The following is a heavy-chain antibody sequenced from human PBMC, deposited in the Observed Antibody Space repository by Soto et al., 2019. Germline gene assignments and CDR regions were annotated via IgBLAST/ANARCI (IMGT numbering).Heavy chain of an antibody. CDR1: GFTFSNYW. CDR2: IKQDGSEK. J-gene: IGHJ4*02. CDR3: ARWGAAGFEY. V-gene: IGHV3-7*03. D-gene: IGHD6-13*01. Sequence: EVQLVESGGGLVQHGGSLRLACEASGFTFSNYWMTWVRQAPGKGLEHMANIKQDGSEKYYVDSVKGRFTISRDNAKDSLYLQMNSLRAEDTAVYYCARWGAAGFEYWGQGTLVTVSS.